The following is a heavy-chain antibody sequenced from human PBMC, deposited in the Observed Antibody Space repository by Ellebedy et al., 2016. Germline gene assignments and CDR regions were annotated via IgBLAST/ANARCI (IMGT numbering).Heavy chain of an antibody. V-gene: IGHV4-34*12. D-gene: IGHD3-3*01. CDR3: ARYKGLLESYNWFDP. CDR1: GGSFSGYY. Sequence: ESLKISCTVYGGSFSGYYWSWIRQPPGKGLEWIGEIIHSGSTNYNPSLKSRVTISLDTSKTQFSLHVSSLTAADTAVYYCARYKGLLESYNWFDPWGQGTLVTVSS. J-gene: IGHJ5*02. CDR2: IIHSGST.